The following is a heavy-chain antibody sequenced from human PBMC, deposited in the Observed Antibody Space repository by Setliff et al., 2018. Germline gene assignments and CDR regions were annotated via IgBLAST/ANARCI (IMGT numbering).Heavy chain of an antibody. CDR2: IDPKSGRT. CDR3: AKQGDLAFDY. CDR1: GYPFVGYY. J-gene: IGHJ4*02. Sequence: ASVKVSCKTSGYPFVGYYIYWMRQAPGQGPEWTGWIDPKSGRTKYAVKFQGRVTMTRDTSINTIYMEVSSLTSDDTAMYYCAKQGDLAFDYWGQGTQVTVS. D-gene: IGHD3-16*01. V-gene: IGHV1-2*02.